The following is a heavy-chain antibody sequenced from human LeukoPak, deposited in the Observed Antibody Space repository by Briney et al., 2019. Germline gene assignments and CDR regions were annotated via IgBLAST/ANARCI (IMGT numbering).Heavy chain of an antibody. CDR1: GYTFSDFY. CDR3: ARDPEEGGGWSDS. Sequence: ASVKVSCKASGYTFSDFYMHWVRQAPGQGLEWTGWIKPNSGGTRYAQKFQGRVTMTRDTSISTAYMELRSLTSDDTAAYYCARDPEEGGGWSDSWGRGTLSPSPQ. D-gene: IGHD1-14*01. CDR2: IKPNSGGT. J-gene: IGHJ5*01. V-gene: IGHV1-2*02.